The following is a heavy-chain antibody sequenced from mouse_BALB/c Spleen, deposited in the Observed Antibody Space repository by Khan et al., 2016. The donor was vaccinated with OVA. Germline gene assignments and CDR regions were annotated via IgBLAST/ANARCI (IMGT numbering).Heavy chain of an antibody. Sequence: VQLQQSGTVLARPGASVKMSCKASGYTFTNYWMHWVKQRPGQGLDWIGTIYPGNSDTNYNQKFTGKAKLTAVTSTSTAYMELSSLTNEDSAVYYCARNGFGNYEIWDYWGQGTTLTVSS. CDR1: GYTFTNYW. CDR2: IYPGNSDT. J-gene: IGHJ2*01. D-gene: IGHD2-1*01. V-gene: IGHV1-5*01. CDR3: ARNGFGNYEIWDY.